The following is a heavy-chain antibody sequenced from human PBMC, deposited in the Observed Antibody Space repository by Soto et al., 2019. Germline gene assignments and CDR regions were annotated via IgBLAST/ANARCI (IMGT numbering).Heavy chain of an antibody. D-gene: IGHD3-22*01. Sequence: QVQLVQSGSEVKKPGASVKVSCKASGYTFTSRGVSWVRQAPGQGLEWMGWISPYDGNTNYAQNLQGRVTVTTDTAIGTGYMELRSRRSDETAVYYCARGPLVTSGDYWPPLPLDSWGRGTLVTVSS. J-gene: IGHJ4*02. CDR2: ISPYDGNT. CDR3: ARGPLVTSGDYWPPLPLDS. V-gene: IGHV1-18*01. CDR1: GYTFTSRG.